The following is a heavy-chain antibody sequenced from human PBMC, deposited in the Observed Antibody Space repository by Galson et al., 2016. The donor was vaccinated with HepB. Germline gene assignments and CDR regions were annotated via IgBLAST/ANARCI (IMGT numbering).Heavy chain of an antibody. Sequence: CAISGDSVSSNTVAWSWIRQSPPRGLQWLGRTYYTSKWIGNYAVSVRSRITVSPDTATNQFSLHLDPVTPEDAAVYYCARDRLGGFDYWSQGTLVTVSS. CDR2: TYYTSKWIG. J-gene: IGHJ4*02. V-gene: IGHV6-1*01. CDR1: GDSVSSNTVA. CDR3: ARDRLGGFDY. D-gene: IGHD4-23*01.